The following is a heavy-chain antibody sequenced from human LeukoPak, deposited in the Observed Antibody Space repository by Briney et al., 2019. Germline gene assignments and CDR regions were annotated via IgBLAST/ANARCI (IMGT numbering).Heavy chain of an antibody. J-gene: IGHJ4*02. CDR1: GDTLTELS. V-gene: IGHV1-24*01. CDR2: FDPEHGEM. Sequence: ASVKVSCKVSGDTLTELSTHWVRQAPGKGLEWMGGFDPEHGEMIYAQKLQGRVTMTEDRSTGTAYMELSSLRSEDTAVYYCATGGPWDLLKYWGQGTLVTVSS. CDR3: ATGGPWDLLKY. D-gene: IGHD3-9*01.